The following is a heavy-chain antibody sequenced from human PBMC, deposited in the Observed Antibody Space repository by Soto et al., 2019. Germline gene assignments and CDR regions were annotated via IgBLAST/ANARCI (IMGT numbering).Heavy chain of an antibody. Sequence: QVPLEQSGAEVKKPGASVKVSCKASGYTFNSYGISWVRQAPGQGLEWMGWISPYNGNTIYVQSLQGRVTMTVDTSTNTAYMELRSLTSDDTAVYYCASGDCSGGRCYPYYYYGMDVWGQGTTVIVSS. D-gene: IGHD2-15*01. J-gene: IGHJ6*02. CDR2: ISPYNGNT. V-gene: IGHV1-18*01. CDR3: ASGDCSGGRCYPYYYYGMDV. CDR1: GYTFNSYG.